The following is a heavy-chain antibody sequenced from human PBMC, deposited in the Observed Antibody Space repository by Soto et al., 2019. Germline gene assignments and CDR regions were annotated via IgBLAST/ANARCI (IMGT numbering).Heavy chain of an antibody. CDR1: GGSISSYY. V-gene: IGHV4-59*01. CDR3: ALSPTDIVVVPAALGWFDH. D-gene: IGHD2-2*01. CDR2: IYYSGST. Sequence: SLTCTVSGGSISSYYWSWIRQPPGKGLEWIGYIYYSGSTNYKPSLKSRVTISVDTSKNQFSLKLSSVTAADTAVYYCALSPTDIVVVPAALGWFDHLGKGNLVTVSS. J-gene: IGHJ5*02.